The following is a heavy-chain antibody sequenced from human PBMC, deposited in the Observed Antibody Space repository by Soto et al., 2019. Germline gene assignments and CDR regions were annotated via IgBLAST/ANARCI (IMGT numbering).Heavy chain of an antibody. V-gene: IGHV6-1*01. J-gene: IGHJ6*02. CDR3: ARDRGTAKKDYYYYGMDV. D-gene: IGHD1-7*01. Sequence: HSQPLALTCAISGDSVSSNSAAWNWIRQSPSRGLDWLGRTYYRSKWYNDYAVSVKSRITINPDTSKNQFSLQLNSVTPEDTAVYYCARDRGTAKKDYYYYGMDVWGQGTTVTVSS. CDR2: TYYRSKWYN. CDR1: GDSVSSNSAA.